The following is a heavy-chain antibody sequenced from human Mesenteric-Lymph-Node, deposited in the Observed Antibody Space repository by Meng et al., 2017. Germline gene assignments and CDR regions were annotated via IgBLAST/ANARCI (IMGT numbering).Heavy chain of an antibody. J-gene: IGHJ4*02. CDR3: ARVSSGWDYFDY. D-gene: IGHD6-19*01. Sequence: QVLLQQWGAGLLEPSGTLSLTCAAYGGSFSCYYWSWIRQPPGKGLEWIGEINHSGSTNYNPSLKSRVTISVDTSKNQFSLKLSSVTAADTAVYYCARVSSGWDYFDYWGQGTLVTVSS. CDR1: GGSFSCYY. V-gene: IGHV4-34*01. CDR2: INHSGST.